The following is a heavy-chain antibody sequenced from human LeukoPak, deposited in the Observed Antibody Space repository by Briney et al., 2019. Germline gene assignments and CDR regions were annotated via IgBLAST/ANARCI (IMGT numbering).Heavy chain of an antibody. Sequence: ASVKVSCTASGGTFSSYAIGWVRLAPGQGLEWRGVIIPIFGTANYAQKFQGRVTITADESTSPAYMEVSSLRSEDTAVYYCARVPYLECLSIPYDYYYMDVWGKGTTVTVSS. CDR3: ARVPYLECLSIPYDYYYMDV. CDR2: IIPIFGTA. CDR1: GGTFSSYA. D-gene: IGHD3-3*01. J-gene: IGHJ6*03. V-gene: IGHV1-69*01.